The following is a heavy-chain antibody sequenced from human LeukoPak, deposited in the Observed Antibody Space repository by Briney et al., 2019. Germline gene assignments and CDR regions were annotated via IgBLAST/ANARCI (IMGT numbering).Heavy chain of an antibody. CDR2: IYYSGST. V-gene: IGHV4-59*08. J-gene: IGHJ4*02. CDR1: GGSISSYY. Sequence: SETLSLTCTVSGGSISSYYWSWIRQPPGKGLEWIGYIYYSGSTNYNPSLKSRVTISVDTSKNQFSLKLSSVTAADTAVYYCARQVVAANLLDYWGQGTLVTVSS. D-gene: IGHD2-15*01. CDR3: ARQVVAANLLDY.